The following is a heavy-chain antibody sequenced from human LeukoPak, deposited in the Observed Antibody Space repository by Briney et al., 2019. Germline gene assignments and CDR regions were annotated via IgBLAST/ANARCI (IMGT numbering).Heavy chain of an antibody. CDR1: GFTFSSYA. Sequence: PGGSLRLSCAASGFTFSSYAMSWVRQAPGKGLEWVSAISGSGGSTYYADSVKGRFTISRDNSKNTLYLQMNSLRAEDTAVYYCAKVGTAYSSASLVGYWGQGTLVSVSS. D-gene: IGHD6-25*01. CDR3: AKVGTAYSSASLVGY. J-gene: IGHJ4*02. CDR2: ISGSGGST. V-gene: IGHV3-23*01.